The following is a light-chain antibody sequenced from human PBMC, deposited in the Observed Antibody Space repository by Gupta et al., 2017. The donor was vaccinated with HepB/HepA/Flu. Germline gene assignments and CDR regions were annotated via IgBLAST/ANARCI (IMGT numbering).Light chain of an antibody. CDR2: GSS. V-gene: IGKV3-20*01. Sequence: DIVLTQSPGTLSLSPGERATLSCRASQTVSSSYLAWYQQKRGQAPRLLIYGSSRRAAGIPDRFSGSGSGTDFTLTISRLEPEDFAVFYCQLYDSSSWTFGQGTKVEIK. CDR1: QTVSSSY. J-gene: IGKJ1*01. CDR3: QLYDSSSWT.